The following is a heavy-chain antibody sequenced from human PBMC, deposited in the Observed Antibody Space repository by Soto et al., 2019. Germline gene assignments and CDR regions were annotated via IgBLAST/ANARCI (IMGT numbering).Heavy chain of an antibody. D-gene: IGHD6-19*01. CDR1: GFTFSSYW. Sequence: GGSLRLSCAASGFTFSSYWMSWVRQAPGKGLEWVANIKQDGSEKYYVDSVKGRFTISRDNAKNSLYLQMNSLRAEDTAVYYCARDISSGWSVFDYWGQGTLVTVSS. V-gene: IGHV3-7*03. J-gene: IGHJ4*02. CDR3: ARDISSGWSVFDY. CDR2: IKQDGSEK.